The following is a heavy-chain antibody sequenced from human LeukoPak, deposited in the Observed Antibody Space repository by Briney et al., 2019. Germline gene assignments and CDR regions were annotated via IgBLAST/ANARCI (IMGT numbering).Heavy chain of an antibody. J-gene: IGHJ4*02. D-gene: IGHD4-17*01. V-gene: IGHV3-53*01. Sequence: PGGSLRLSCAASGFTVSSNYMSWVRQAPGKGLEWVSVIYSGGSTYYADSVKGRFTISRDNAKNSLYLQMNSLRDEDTAVYYCARGKLREEVYWGQGTLVTVSS. CDR2: IYSGGST. CDR1: GFTVSSNY. CDR3: ARGKLREEVY.